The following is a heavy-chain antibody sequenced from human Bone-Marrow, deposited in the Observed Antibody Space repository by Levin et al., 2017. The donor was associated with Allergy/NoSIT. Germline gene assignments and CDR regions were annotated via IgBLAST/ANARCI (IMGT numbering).Heavy chain of an antibody. Sequence: PSETLSLTCAASGFTFSSYAMSWVRQAPGKGLEWVSAIGASGGTTYYADSVKGRFTISRDNSKNTLYLQMSSLRAEDTALYYCAKDTSSYNWYFDFWGRGTPVTVSS. V-gene: IGHV3-23*01. CDR3: AKDTSSYNWYFDF. CDR2: IGASGGTT. D-gene: IGHD2-2*01. J-gene: IGHJ2*01. CDR1: GFTFSSYA.